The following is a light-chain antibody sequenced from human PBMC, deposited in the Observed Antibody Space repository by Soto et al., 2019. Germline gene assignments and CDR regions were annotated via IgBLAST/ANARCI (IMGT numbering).Light chain of an antibody. CDR3: QSYDTTLSGWV. CDR2: DNI. Sequence: QSVLTQPPSVSGAPGQRVTISCTGSASNLGAKYAVHWYQHLPGTAPDLLINDNIHRPSGVPDRFSGSKSDTSASLAITGLQAEDEADYYCQSYDTTLSGWVFGGGTKLTVL. CDR1: ASNLGAKYA. V-gene: IGLV1-40*01. J-gene: IGLJ3*02.